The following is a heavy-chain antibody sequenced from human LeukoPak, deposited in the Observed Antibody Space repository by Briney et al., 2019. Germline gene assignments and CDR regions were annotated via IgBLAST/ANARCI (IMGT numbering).Heavy chain of an antibody. CDR1: GGSISSGDYY. CDR2: IYYSGST. D-gene: IGHD3-22*01. Sequence: SETLSLTCTVSGGSISSGDYYWSWIRQPPGKGLEWIGYIYYSGSTYYNPSLKSRVTISADTSKNQFSLKLSSVTAADTAVYYCASTNTYYYDSSGPSLDYWGQGTLVTASS. V-gene: IGHV4-30-4*01. J-gene: IGHJ4*02. CDR3: ASTNTYYYDSSGPSLDY.